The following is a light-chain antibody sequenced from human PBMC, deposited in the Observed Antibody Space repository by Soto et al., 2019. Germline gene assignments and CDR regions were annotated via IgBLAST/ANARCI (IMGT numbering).Light chain of an antibody. CDR3: QQYVISVT. CDR1: QSISGNY. CDR2: GAS. Sequence: EIVFTQSPGTLSLSPGERATLSFRASQSISGNYLAWYQQKPGQAPRLLIYGASNRATGIPERFSGSGSGTDFTLTISRLEPQDSAMYYCQQYVISVTFGQGTRLEIK. V-gene: IGKV3-20*01. J-gene: IGKJ5*01.